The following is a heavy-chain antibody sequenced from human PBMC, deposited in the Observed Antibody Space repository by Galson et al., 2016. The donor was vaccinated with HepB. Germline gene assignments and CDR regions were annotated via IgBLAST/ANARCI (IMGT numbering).Heavy chain of an antibody. Sequence: SLRLSCAASGFTFTSYGLHWVRQAPGKGLEWVAVIWYDGSNKYYADSVKGRFTISRDNSKNTLYLQMNSLRAEDTAVYYCARLYSSATPFDYWGQGTLVTVSS. V-gene: IGHV3-33*01. CDR2: IWYDGSNK. CDR3: ARLYSSATPFDY. D-gene: IGHD6-25*01. CDR1: GFTFTSYG. J-gene: IGHJ4*02.